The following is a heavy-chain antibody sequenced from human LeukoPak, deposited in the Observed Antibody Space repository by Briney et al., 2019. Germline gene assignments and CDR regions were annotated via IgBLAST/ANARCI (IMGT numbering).Heavy chain of an antibody. J-gene: IGHJ6*02. V-gene: IGHV4-39*01. CDR1: GGSISSSSYY. CDR2: IYYSGST. D-gene: IGHD5-18*01. Sequence: PSETLSLTCTVSGGSISSSSYYWGWIRQPPGKGLEWIGSIYYSGSTYYNPSLKSRVTISVDTSKNQFSLKLSSVTAADTAVYYCARHTAGYSYGILSPTPLNGMDVWGQGTTVTVSS. CDR3: ARHTAGYSYGILSPTPLNGMDV.